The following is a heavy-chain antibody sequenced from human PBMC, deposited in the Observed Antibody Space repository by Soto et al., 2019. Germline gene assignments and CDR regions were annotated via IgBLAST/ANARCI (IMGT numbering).Heavy chain of an antibody. CDR1: GFTFSSYG. D-gene: IGHD3-9*01. Sequence: GGSLRLSCAASGFTFSSYGMHWVRQAPGKGLEWVAVISYDGSNKYYADSVKGRFTISRDNSKNTLYLQMNSLRAEDTAVYYCAKASYDILTGYFGYWGQGTLVTVSS. J-gene: IGHJ4*02. CDR3: AKASYDILTGYFGY. V-gene: IGHV3-30*18. CDR2: ISYDGSNK.